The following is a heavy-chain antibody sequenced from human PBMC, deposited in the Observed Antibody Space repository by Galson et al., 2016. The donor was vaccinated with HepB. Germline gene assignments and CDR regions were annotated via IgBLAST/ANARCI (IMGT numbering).Heavy chain of an antibody. CDR1: GFTFTSYS. Sequence: SLRLSCAASGFTFTSYSMNWVRQAPGKGLGWVSSISSSSDYIYYSDSVRGRVTISRDNARNSLYLRMDSLRAEDTAVYFCSRGGGMYYSMDVWGQGTAVTV. D-gene: IGHD3-16*01. J-gene: IGHJ6*02. CDR2: ISSSSDYI. V-gene: IGHV3-21*01. CDR3: SRGGGMYYSMDV.